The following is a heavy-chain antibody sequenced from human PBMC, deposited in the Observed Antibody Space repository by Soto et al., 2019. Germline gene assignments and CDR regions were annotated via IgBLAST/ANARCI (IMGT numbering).Heavy chain of an antibody. CDR1: QDSISSTTW. J-gene: IGHJ6*03. D-gene: IGHD3-3*01. CDR3: ARLAFGVRHYYYHYMDV. CDR2: IYHSGST. Sequence: SETLSLTCAVSQDSISSTTWWSWVRQAPGNGLEWIGEIYHSGSTNYNPSLKSRVTISVDKSKNQFSLKLSSVTAADTAVYYCARLAFGVRHYYYHYMDVWGKGTTVTVSS. V-gene: IGHV4-4*02.